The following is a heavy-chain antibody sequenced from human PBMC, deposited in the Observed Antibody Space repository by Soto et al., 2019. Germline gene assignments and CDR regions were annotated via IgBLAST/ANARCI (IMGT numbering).Heavy chain of an antibody. Sequence: EVQLLESGGGLVQPGGSLRLSCVTSGFTFSKYPMSWVRQAPGKGLEWVSTVGGGGSTLYADSVKGRFTISRDNSKNMLYLEMNSLRAEDSAVYFCAKGSGEGTTWGDFDYWGQGALVTVSS. V-gene: IGHV3-23*01. D-gene: IGHD1-7*01. CDR3: AKGSGEGTTWGDFDY. CDR1: GFTFSKYP. CDR2: VGGGGST. J-gene: IGHJ4*02.